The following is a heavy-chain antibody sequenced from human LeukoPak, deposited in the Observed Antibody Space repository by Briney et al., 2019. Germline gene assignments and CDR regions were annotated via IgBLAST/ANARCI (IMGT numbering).Heavy chain of an antibody. Sequence: SQTLSLTCTVSGVSISSGSYYWSWIRQPAGKGLEWIGRIYTRGSTNYHPSLKSRVTISVDTSKNQFSLKLSSVTAADTAVYYCARTSNYFNWFDPWGQGTLVTVSS. D-gene: IGHD4-11*01. J-gene: IGHJ5*02. CDR3: ARTSNYFNWFDP. V-gene: IGHV4-61*02. CDR1: GVSISSGSYY. CDR2: IYTRGST.